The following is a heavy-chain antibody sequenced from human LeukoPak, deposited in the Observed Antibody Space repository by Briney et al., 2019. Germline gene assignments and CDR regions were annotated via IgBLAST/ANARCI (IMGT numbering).Heavy chain of an antibody. CDR1: GGSISSSSYY. Sequence: SETLSLTCTVSGGSISSSSYYWGWIRQPPGKGLEWIGSIYYSGSTYYNPSLKSRVTISVDTSKNQFSLKLSSVTAADTAVYYCARGYSGYSYYYYYMDVWGKGTTVTISS. V-gene: IGHV4-39*01. CDR2: IYYSGST. J-gene: IGHJ6*03. D-gene: IGHD5-12*01. CDR3: ARGYSGYSYYYYYMDV.